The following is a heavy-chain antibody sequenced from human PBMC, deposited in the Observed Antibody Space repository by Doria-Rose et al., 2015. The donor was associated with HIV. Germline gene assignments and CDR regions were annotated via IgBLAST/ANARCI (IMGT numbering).Heavy chain of an antibody. V-gene: IGHV2-26*01. CDR2: IFTDDER. J-gene: IGHJ4*02. Sequence: QVTLKESGPVLVKPTETLTLTCTVSGVSLSSPGMGVSWIRQPPGKALEWLANIFTDDERSYQASLKSRLTISRGTSKSQVVLTMTDMDPVDTATYYCARIKSSRWYHKYYFDCWGQGTLVIVSA. D-gene: IGHD6-13*01. CDR1: GVSLSSPGMG. CDR3: ARIKSSRWYHKYYFDC.